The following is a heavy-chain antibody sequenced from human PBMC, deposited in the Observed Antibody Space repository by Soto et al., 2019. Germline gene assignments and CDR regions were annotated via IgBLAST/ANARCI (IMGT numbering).Heavy chain of an antibody. CDR3: ARDLRYPDYGDSPDAFDI. J-gene: IGHJ3*02. V-gene: IGHV3-11*01. CDR1: GFTFSDYY. CDR2: ISSSGSTI. Sequence: GGSLRLSCAASGFTFSDYYMSWIRQAPGKGLEWVSYISSSGSTIYYADSVKGRFTISRDNAKNSLYLQMNSLRAEDTAVYYCARDLRYPDYGDSPDAFDIWGQGTMVTVSS. D-gene: IGHD4-17*01.